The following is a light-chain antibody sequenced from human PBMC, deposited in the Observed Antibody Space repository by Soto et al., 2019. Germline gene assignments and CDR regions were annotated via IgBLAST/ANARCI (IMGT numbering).Light chain of an antibody. CDR1: QSLLNASKNKNS. CDR2: SAS. CDR3: QQYYTTPYT. Sequence: DIVITQSPDSLSVSLGERATINCRSSQSLLNASKNKNSLAWFQQKPGKSPNLLIHSASTRESGVPDRFSGSGSGTDFALTINNLQAEDVAVYYCQQYYTTPYTFGQGTKLEIK. J-gene: IGKJ2*01. V-gene: IGKV4-1*01.